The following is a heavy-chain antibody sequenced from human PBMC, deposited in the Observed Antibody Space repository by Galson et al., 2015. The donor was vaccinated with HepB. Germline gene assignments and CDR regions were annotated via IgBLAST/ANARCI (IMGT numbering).Heavy chain of an antibody. Sequence: SVKVSCKASRYIFTAYYIHWVRQAPGQGLEWMGRINPNSGGTDYAQKFQGRVTLTRDTSISTAYMELGRLRSDDTAVYYCARDRETSGSDYFGYWGQGTLVTVSS. J-gene: IGHJ4*02. CDR1: RYIFTAYY. D-gene: IGHD6-19*01. CDR2: INPNSGGT. V-gene: IGHV1-2*06. CDR3: ARDRETSGSDYFGY.